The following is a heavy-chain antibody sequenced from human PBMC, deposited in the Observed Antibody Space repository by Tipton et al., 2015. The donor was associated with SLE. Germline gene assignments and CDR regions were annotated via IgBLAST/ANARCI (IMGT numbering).Heavy chain of an antibody. D-gene: IGHD1-26*01. J-gene: IGHJ3*01. V-gene: IGHV3-7*01. CDR1: KFTFSDYW. CDR3: ARDLSGTYYSADAFDV. CDR2: IKQDGSES. Sequence: SLRLSCVASKFTFSDYWMSWVRQAPGRGLEWLANIKQDGSESYYLDSVRGRYTISRDNAKNSLYLQVNNLRGEDTAVYFCARDLSGTYYSADAFDVWGLGTLVTVSS.